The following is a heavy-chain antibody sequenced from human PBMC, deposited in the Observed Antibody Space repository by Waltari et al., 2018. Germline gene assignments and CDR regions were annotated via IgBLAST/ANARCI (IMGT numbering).Heavy chain of an antibody. D-gene: IGHD6-6*01. CDR3: VRGLDSSFDY. V-gene: IGHV6-1*01. Sequence: QVPLQQSGPGLVKPSQTRSLSCVISGPGVAARGVAWNWIRQSPSRGVEWLGRTYYRSKWSYEYAVSVKSRITINLDTSKIQFSLQLSSVTPEDTAVYFCVRGLDSSFDYWGQGTQVTVSS. J-gene: IGHJ4*02. CDR2: TYYRSKWSY. CDR1: GPGVAARGVA.